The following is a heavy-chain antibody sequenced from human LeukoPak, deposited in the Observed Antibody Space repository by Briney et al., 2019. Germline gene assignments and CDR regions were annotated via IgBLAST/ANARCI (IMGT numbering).Heavy chain of an antibody. J-gene: IGHJ4*02. CDR1: GYTFTSYG. Sequence: ASVKVSCKASGYTFTSYGISWVRQAPGQGLEWMGWISAYNGNTNYAQKLQGRVTMTTDTSTSTVYMELRSLRSDDTDVYYCARSGDWNDVVYWGQGTLVTVSS. CDR2: ISAYNGNT. V-gene: IGHV1-18*01. D-gene: IGHD1-1*01. CDR3: ARSGDWNDVVY.